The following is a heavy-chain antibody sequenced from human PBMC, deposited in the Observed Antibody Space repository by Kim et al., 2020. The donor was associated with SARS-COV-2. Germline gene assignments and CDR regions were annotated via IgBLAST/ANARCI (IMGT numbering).Heavy chain of an antibody. CDR2: IYSGGTT. CDR3: VVRYYDSSGYFSYYFDY. Sequence: GGSPRLSCAASGFTASGSYMNWVRQAPGKGLEWVSVIYSGGTTYYADSVKGRFTISRDSFKNTLYLQMNSLRDEDTAVYYCVVRYYDSSGYFSYYFDYWGQGTLVAVSS. CDR1: GFTASGSY. J-gene: IGHJ4*02. D-gene: IGHD3-22*01. V-gene: IGHV3-66*02.